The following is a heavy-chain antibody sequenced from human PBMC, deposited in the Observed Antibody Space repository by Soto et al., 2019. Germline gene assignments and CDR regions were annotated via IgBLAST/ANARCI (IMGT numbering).Heavy chain of an antibody. CDR2: MNPNSGNT. D-gene: IGHD2-15*01. CDR1: GYTFTSYG. CDR3: ARGTGILGYCSGGSCYSYDWFDP. V-gene: IGHV1-8*01. Sequence: GASVKVSCKASGYTFTSYGINWVRQATGQGLEWMGWMNPNSGNTGYAQKFQGRVTMTRNTSISTAYMELSSLRSEDTAVYYCARGTGILGYCSGGSCYSYDWFDPWGQGNPGHRLL. J-gene: IGHJ5*02.